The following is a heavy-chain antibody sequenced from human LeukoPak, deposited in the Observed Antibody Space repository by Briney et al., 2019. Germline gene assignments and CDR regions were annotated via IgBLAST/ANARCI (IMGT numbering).Heavy chain of an antibody. Sequence: SETLSLTCTVSGGSISSYYWSWIRQPAGKGLEWIGRIYTSGSTNYNPSLKSRVTMSVDTSKNQFSLKLSSVTAADTAVYYCARDSGYSSGWYGGFRLNWFDPWGQGTLVTVSS. CDR3: ARDSGYSSGWYGGFRLNWFDP. D-gene: IGHD6-19*01. CDR2: IYTSGST. J-gene: IGHJ5*02. V-gene: IGHV4-4*07. CDR1: GGSISSYY.